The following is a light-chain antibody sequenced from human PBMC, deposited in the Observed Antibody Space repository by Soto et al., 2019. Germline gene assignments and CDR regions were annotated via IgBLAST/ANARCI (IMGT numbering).Light chain of an antibody. CDR3: QTWGTGTRV. J-gene: IGLJ2*01. V-gene: IGLV4-69*01. CDR1: SGHSSYA. CDR2: VDSDGSH. Sequence: QPVLTQPPSASASLGASVKLTCALSSGHSSYAIAWHQQQPEKGPRYLMKVDSDGSHTRGDGIPDRFSGSSSGAERYLTISSLQSEDEADCYCQTWGTGTRVFGGGTKLTVL.